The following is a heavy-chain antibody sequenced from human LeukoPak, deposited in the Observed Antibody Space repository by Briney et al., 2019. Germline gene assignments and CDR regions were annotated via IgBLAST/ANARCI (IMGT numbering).Heavy chain of an antibody. CDR3: ARVGSGYGGGVRLYYYSYFYMDV. J-gene: IGHJ6*03. D-gene: IGHD5-12*01. V-gene: IGHV1-18*01. Sequence: ASVKVSCKASGYTFRNYGVSWVRQAPGQGLEWMGWISGYTGNAKSAQRFQGRVIMTIDTSTTTASMELRGLTSDDTAVYYCARVGSGYGGGVRLYYYSYFYMDVWGKGTTVTVSS. CDR1: GYTFRNYG. CDR2: ISGYTGNA.